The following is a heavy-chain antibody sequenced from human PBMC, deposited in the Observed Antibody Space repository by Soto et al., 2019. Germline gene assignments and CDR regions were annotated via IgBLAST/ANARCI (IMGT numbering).Heavy chain of an antibody. V-gene: IGHV3-11*05. CDR3: SRRRACGAVEAFEE. Sequence: QVQLVESGGGLVKPGGTLRLSCAGSGIRLSESYINLIRLTPEKGLAWISYIGDSYRHYAASVRVRFTISRDNVQNSVSLEMTNLRVDDTAIYYCSRRRACGAVEAFEEWGPGPLVTVSS. J-gene: IGHJ3*01. D-gene: IGHD1-26*01. CDR1: GIRLSESY. CDR2: IGDSYR.